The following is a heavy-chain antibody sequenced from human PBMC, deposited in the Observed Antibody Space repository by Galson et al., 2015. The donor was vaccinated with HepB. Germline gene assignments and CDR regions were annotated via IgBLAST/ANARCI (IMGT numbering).Heavy chain of an antibody. CDR2: INPSSGGT. Sequence: SVKVSCKASGYTFTGYYMHWVRQAPGQGLEWMGWINPSSGGTNYAQKFQGRVTMTRDTSISTAYMELSRLRSDDTAVYYCARVRKRYSYGLSALDYWGQGTLVTVSS. CDR1: GYTFTGYY. CDR3: ARVRKRYSYGLSALDY. J-gene: IGHJ4*02. V-gene: IGHV1-2*02. D-gene: IGHD5-18*01.